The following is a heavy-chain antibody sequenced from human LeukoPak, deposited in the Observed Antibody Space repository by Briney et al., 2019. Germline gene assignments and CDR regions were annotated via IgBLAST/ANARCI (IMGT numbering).Heavy chain of an antibody. D-gene: IGHD3-22*01. CDR1: GFTFSSYG. CDR3: AKEGRGWYYYDSSGPDY. CDR2: ISGSVGST. J-gene: IGHJ4*02. V-gene: IGHV3-23*01. Sequence: GGSLRLSCAASGFTFSSYGMSWVRQAPGKGLEGVSAISGSVGSTFYADSVKGRFNLSRDNSKNTLYMKMNSLRAEDTAVYYCAKEGRGWYYYDSSGPDYWGQGALVTVSS.